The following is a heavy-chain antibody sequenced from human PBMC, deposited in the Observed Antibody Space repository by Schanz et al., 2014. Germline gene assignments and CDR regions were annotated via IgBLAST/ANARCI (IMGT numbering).Heavy chain of an antibody. D-gene: IGHD2-2*01. CDR1: GYTFTSDS. CDR2: INPSGGST. J-gene: IGHJ3*02. CDR3: ARGTMPGTFDI. V-gene: IGHV1-46*01. Sequence: QVQLVQSGAEVKKPGASVKVSCKASGYTFTSDSMHWVRQAPGQGLEWMGMINPSGGSTTYAQKFQGRVTMTRDTSTSTVYMELSSLRYEDTALYYCARGTMPGTFDIWGQGTMVNVSS.